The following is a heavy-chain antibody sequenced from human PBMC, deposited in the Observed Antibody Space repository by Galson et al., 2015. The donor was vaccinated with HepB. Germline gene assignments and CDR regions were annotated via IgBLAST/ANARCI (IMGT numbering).Heavy chain of an antibody. D-gene: IGHD6-13*01. V-gene: IGHV1-69*06. Sequence: SVKVSCKASGGTFNNYAVNWVRQAPGQGLEWMGEIIPLFGTTKSAQKFQDRVTITADKSTSTAYMELRTLRSEDTAMYYCTTKAIAATWWFDPWGQGTPVTVSS. CDR1: GGTFNNYA. CDR2: IIPLFGTT. J-gene: IGHJ5*02. CDR3: TTKAIAATWWFDP.